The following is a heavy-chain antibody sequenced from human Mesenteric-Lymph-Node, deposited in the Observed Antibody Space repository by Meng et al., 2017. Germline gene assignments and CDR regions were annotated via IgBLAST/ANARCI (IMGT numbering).Heavy chain of an antibody. Sequence: GSLRLSCTVSGYSISSGYYWGWIRQPPGKGLEGTGIIYHSGSTYYNPSLKSRVTISVDTSKNQFSLKLSSVTAADTAVYYCARIEWELRADYWGQGTLVTVSS. CDR3: ARIEWELRADY. CDR2: IYHSGST. V-gene: IGHV4-38-2*02. D-gene: IGHD1-26*01. CDR1: GYSISSGYY. J-gene: IGHJ4*02.